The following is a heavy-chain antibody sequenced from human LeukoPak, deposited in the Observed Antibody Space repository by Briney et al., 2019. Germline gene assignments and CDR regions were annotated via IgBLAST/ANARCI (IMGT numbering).Heavy chain of an antibody. CDR1: GGSISSGDYY. Sequence: SETLSLTCTVSGGSISSGDYYWSWIRQPPGKGLEWIGYIYNSGSTYYNPSLKSRGIISVETSKNQFSLKLRSVTAADTAVYYCARIMLSWRKFDCWGQGTLVTVSS. V-gene: IGHV4-30-4*01. J-gene: IGHJ4*02. CDR2: IYNSGST. D-gene: IGHD3-10*02. CDR3: ARIMLSWRKFDC.